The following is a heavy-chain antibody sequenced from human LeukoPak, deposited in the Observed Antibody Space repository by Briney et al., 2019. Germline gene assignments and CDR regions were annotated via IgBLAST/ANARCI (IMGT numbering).Heavy chain of an antibody. CDR2: IIPILGIA. D-gene: IGHD3-22*01. Sequence: ASVKVSCKASGGTFSSYAIGWVRQAPGQGLEWMGRIIPILGIANYAQKFQGRVTITADKSTSTAYMELSSLRSEDTAVYYCARGLHDSSGYYLAEYFQHWGQGTLVTVSS. CDR1: GGTFSSYA. CDR3: ARGLHDSSGYYLAEYFQH. V-gene: IGHV1-69*04. J-gene: IGHJ1*01.